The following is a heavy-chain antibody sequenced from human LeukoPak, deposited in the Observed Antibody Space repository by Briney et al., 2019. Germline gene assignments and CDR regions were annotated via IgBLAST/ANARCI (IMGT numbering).Heavy chain of an antibody. V-gene: IGHV3-23*01. Sequence: PGGSLRLSCAASGFTFSEVAMTWVRQAPGKGVCWFSAISGCVGGTYSASSVSARFTISRDNSKNTLYLQMHSLRAEDTAVYYCASIPGYLDYWGQGTLVTVSS. J-gene: IGHJ4*03. CDR3: ASIPGYLDY. CDR1: GFTFSEVA. CDR2: ISGCVGGT. D-gene: IGHD2-2*02.